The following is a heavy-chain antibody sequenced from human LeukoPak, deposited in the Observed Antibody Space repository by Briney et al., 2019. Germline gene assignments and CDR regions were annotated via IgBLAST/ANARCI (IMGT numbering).Heavy chain of an antibody. CDR3: ARASLTIFSGKVYYYYMDV. V-gene: IGHV1-18*01. Sequence: ASVKVSCKASGYTFTNYGVNWVRQAPGQGLEWMGWISGYRGKTNYAQKLQGRVTLTTDRSTGTAYMELRSLRSDDTAVYYCARASLTIFSGKVYYYYMDVWGEGTTVTIS. CDR2: ISGYRGKT. J-gene: IGHJ6*03. D-gene: IGHD3-9*01. CDR1: GYTFTNYG.